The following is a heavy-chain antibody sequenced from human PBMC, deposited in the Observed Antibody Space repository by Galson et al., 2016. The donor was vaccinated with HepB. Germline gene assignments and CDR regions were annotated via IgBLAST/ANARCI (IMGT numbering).Heavy chain of an antibody. CDR1: GFLLRSYA. CDR3: AKGLGSGSYYGFDY. V-gene: IGHV3-23*01. J-gene: IGHJ4*01. Sequence: SLRLSCAASGFLLRSYAMNWVRQAPGKGLEWVSAISGSGGDTYYPDSVKGRFTISRDSSKTMLFLQMSSLSAEDTATYYCAKGLGSGSYYGFDYWGHGTLVTVSS. CDR2: ISGSGGDT. D-gene: IGHD3-10*01.